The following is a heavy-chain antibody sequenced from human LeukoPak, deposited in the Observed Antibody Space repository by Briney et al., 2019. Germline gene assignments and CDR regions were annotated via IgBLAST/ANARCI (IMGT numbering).Heavy chain of an antibody. J-gene: IGHJ4*02. Sequence: GGSLRLSCAASGFTFSSYSMNWVRQAPGKGLEWVSYISSSSSTIYYADPVKGRFTISRDNAKNSLYLQMNSLRAEDTAVYYCASYCSSTSCYRGYFGYWGQGTLVTVSS. CDR2: ISSSSSTI. CDR3: ASYCSSTSCYRGYFGY. CDR1: GFTFSSYS. D-gene: IGHD2-2*02. V-gene: IGHV3-48*01.